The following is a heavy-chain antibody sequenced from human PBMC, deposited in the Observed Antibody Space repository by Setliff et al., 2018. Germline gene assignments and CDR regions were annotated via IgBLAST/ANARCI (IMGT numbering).Heavy chain of an antibody. Sequence: GESLKISCKGSGYTLTNYWIAWVRQMPGKGLEYMGIIYPADSDTTYSPSFQGQVTISADKSINTAYLQWISLKASDTAIYYCARVGPLTDEAFDIWGQGTMVTVSS. CDR1: GYTLTNYW. CDR2: IYPADSDT. J-gene: IGHJ3*02. V-gene: IGHV5-51*01. D-gene: IGHD1-26*01. CDR3: ARVGPLTDEAFDI.